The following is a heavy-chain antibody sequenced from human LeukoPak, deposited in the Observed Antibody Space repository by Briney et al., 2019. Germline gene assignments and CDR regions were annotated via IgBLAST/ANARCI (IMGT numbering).Heavy chain of an antibody. V-gene: IGHV3-48*04. D-gene: IGHD3-10*01. CDR1: GFTFSSYS. J-gene: IGHJ6*02. CDR2: ISGSSTTI. Sequence: GGSLRLSCAASGFTFSSYSMNWVRQAPGKGLEWLSYISGSSTTIYYEDSVKGRFTISRDNAKNSLYLQMNSLRAEDTALYYCARDGGSGTRSYYYYGLDVWGQGTTVTVSS. CDR3: ARDGGSGTRSYYYYGLDV.